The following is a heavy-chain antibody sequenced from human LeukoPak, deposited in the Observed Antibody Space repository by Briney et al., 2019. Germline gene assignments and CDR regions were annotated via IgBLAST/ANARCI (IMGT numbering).Heavy chain of an antibody. CDR1: GGSISSNNW. V-gene: IGHV4-4*02. D-gene: IGHD3-22*01. J-gene: IGHJ4*02. CDR2: IYHDGST. Sequence: SETLSLTCAVSGGSISSNNWWIWVRQSPGKGLEWIGEIYHDGSTNYNPSLKSRVTISMDKSKNQLSLKLNFVTAADTAVYYCAGKYYYGSSGYFYVDYWGQGTLVTVSS. CDR3: AGKYYYGSSGYFYVDY.